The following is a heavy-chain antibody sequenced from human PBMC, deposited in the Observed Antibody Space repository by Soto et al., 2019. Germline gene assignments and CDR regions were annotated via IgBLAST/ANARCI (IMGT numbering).Heavy chain of an antibody. Sequence: TSETLSLTCSVSGGSISNHYWSWIRQPPGKGLEWIGYIYYSGSTNYNPSLKSRVTISVDTSKNQFSLKLSSVTAADTAVYYCASLGYCSGGSCYPGANWFDPWGQGTLVTVSS. CDR2: IYYSGST. CDR1: GGSISNHY. J-gene: IGHJ5*02. CDR3: ASLGYCSGGSCYPGANWFDP. V-gene: IGHV4-59*08. D-gene: IGHD2-15*01.